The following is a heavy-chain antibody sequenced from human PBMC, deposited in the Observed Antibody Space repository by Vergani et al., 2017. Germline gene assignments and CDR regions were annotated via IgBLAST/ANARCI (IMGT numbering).Heavy chain of an antibody. Sequence: EVPLVQSGAEVKKPGESLRISCKGSGYSFTSYWISWVRQMPGKGLEWVGRIDPSDSYTNYSPSFQGHVTISADKSISTAYLQCSSLKDSDTAMYYCARQVAVAGKWWGPYYYYGMDVWGQGTTVTVSS. CDR1: GYSFTSYW. CDR2: IDPSDSYT. J-gene: IGHJ6*02. V-gene: IGHV5-10-1*01. D-gene: IGHD6-19*01. CDR3: ARQVAVAGKWWGPYYYYGMDV.